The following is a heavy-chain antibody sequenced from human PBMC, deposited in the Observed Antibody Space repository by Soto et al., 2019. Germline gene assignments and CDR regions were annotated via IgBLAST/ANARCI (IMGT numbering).Heavy chain of an antibody. V-gene: IGHV6-1*01. CDR3: ARGGYVEGSYTNFYGLDV. CDR2: TYYRSKWYN. CDR1: GDSVSSNSAA. J-gene: IGHJ6*02. Sequence: PSQTLSLTCAISGDSVSSNSAAWNWIRQSPSRGLEWLGRTYYRSKWYNDYAVSLKSRIIINSDTSKNQFSLQLNSVTPEDTAVYYCARGGYVEGSYTNFYGLDVWGQGTTVTVSS. D-gene: IGHD3-16*01.